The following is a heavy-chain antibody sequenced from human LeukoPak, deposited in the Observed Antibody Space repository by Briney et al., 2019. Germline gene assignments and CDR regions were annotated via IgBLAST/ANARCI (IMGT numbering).Heavy chain of an antibody. Sequence: PSETLSLTCTVSGDSISNDNYFWSWIRQPAGKGLEWIGRIYTGGGTLYNPSLKSRVTISVDTSKNQFSLKLSSVTAADTAVYYCASGLMVRGVRRSGDYWGQGTLATVSS. D-gene: IGHD3-10*01. CDR3: ASGLMVRGVRRSGDY. CDR2: IYTGGGT. V-gene: IGHV4-61*02. CDR1: GDSISNDNYF. J-gene: IGHJ4*02.